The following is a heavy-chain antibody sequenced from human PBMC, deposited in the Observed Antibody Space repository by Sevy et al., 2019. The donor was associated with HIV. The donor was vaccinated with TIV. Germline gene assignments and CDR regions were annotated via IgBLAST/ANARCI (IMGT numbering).Heavy chain of an antibody. D-gene: IGHD6-6*01. Sequence: ASVKVSCKASGYTLTTYYMHWVRQAPGQGLEWMGIINPSGGNTNYAQKFQGRVTMTRDTSTSTVYMELSRLRSEDTAVSYCARALEIYRSSGYWFDPWGQGTLVTVSS. CDR2: INPSGGNT. V-gene: IGHV1-46*01. J-gene: IGHJ5*02. CDR1: GYTLTTYY. CDR3: ARALEIYRSSGYWFDP.